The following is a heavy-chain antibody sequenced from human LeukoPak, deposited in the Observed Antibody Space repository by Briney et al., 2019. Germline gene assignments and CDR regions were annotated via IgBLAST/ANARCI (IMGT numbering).Heavy chain of an antibody. CDR1: GFTFSTYW. Sequence: GGSLRLSCAASGFTFSTYWMHWVRQAPGKGLVWVSRLNFDGITTTYADSVKGRFTISRDNAKNTLYLQMNSLRADDTAVYYCARDSGRYEGPSAFDIWGQGTMVTVSS. CDR2: LNFDGITT. D-gene: IGHD1-26*01. J-gene: IGHJ3*02. V-gene: IGHV3-74*01. CDR3: ARDSGRYEGPSAFDI.